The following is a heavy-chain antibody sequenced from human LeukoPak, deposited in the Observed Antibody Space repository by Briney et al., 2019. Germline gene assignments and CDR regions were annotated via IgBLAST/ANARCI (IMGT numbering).Heavy chain of an antibody. V-gene: IGHV3-53*01. Sequence: GGSLRLSCAASGFTVSSNYMSWVRQAPGKGLEWVSVIYSGGSTYYADSVKGRFTISRDNSENTLYLQMNSLRAEDTAVYYCASGRGYSYGYLDYWGQGTLVTVSS. D-gene: IGHD5-18*01. CDR1: GFTVSSNY. CDR2: IYSGGST. J-gene: IGHJ4*02. CDR3: ASGRGYSYGYLDY.